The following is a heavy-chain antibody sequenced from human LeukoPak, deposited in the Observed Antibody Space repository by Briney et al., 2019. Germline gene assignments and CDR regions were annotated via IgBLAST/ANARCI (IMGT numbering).Heavy chain of an antibody. CDR1: GFTFSTYA. CDR2: IRGSGGNT. Sequence: PGGSLRLSCAASGFTFSTYAMSWVRQAPGKGLEWVSAIRGSGGNTYYADSVKGRFTISRDNSKNTLYLQMNSLRADDTAVYYCAEDRQQLAFDYWGQGTLVTVSS. J-gene: IGHJ4*02. V-gene: IGHV3-23*01. D-gene: IGHD6-6*01. CDR3: AEDRQQLAFDY.